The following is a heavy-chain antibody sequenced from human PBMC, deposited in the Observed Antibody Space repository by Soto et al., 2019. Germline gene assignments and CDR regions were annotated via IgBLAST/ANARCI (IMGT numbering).Heavy chain of an antibody. CDR2: IIPIFGTA. J-gene: IGHJ4*02. CDR3: ARGVAVGPRLYYFDY. Sequence: VASVKVSCKASGGTFSSYAVSWVRQAPGQGLEWMGGIIPIFGTANYAQKFQGRVTITADESTSTAYMELSSLRSEDTAVYYCARGVAVGPRLYYFDYWGQGTLVTVYS. D-gene: IGHD3-10*01. CDR1: GGTFSSYA. V-gene: IGHV1-69*13.